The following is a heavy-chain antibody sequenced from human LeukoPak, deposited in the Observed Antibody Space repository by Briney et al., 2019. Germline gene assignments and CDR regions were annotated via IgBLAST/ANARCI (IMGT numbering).Heavy chain of an antibody. CDR2: MNSDGTIT. V-gene: IGHV3-74*01. CDR3: ASGSETTGVSLDY. Sequence: GGSLKHLLSGSVIKFYQLRMRLGRQAPGKGLVWVSRMNSDGTITNYADSVKGRFTISRDNANNTLYLQMNSLRDEDTAVYYCASGSETTGVSLDYWGQGTLVTVSS. D-gene: IGHD4-23*01. J-gene: IGHJ4*02. CDR1: VIKFYQLR.